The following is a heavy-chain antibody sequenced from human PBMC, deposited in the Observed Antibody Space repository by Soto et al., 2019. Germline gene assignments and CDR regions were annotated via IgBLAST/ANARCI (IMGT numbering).Heavy chain of an antibody. Sequence: RGESLKISCKGSGYSFAGYWITWMRQKPGKGLEWMGRIDPSDSQTYYSPSFRGHVTISATKSITTVFLQWSSLRASDTAMYYCARQLKDYYDSSGYPYFYYYYGMDVWGQGTTVTVSS. D-gene: IGHD3-22*01. CDR2: IDPSDSQT. CDR3: ARQLKDYYDSSGYPYFYYYYGMDV. J-gene: IGHJ6*02. V-gene: IGHV5-10-1*01. CDR1: GYSFAGYW.